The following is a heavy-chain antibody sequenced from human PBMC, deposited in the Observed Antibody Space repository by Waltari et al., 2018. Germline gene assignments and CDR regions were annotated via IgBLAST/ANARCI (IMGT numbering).Heavy chain of an antibody. CDR3: AKALTLSSTWDMH. D-gene: IGHD6-13*01. Sequence: EVQLVESGGGLVQPGGSLRLSCAASGFTFSSYAMGWVRQVPGKGLEWVSSISGNAAKTYYADSVKGRFTISRDNSKNTLFLQMDSLRAEDTAVYYCAKALTLSSTWDMHWGQGTLVTVSS. V-gene: IGHV3-23*04. J-gene: IGHJ4*02. CDR1: GFTFSSYA. CDR2: ISGNAAKT.